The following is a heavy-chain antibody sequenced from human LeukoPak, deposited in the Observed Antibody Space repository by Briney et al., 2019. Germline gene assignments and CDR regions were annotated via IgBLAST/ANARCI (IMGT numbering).Heavy chain of an antibody. CDR1: GFTFSSYA. D-gene: IGHD2-15*01. V-gene: IGHV3-30-3*01. CDR3: ARVDCSGDSCYSAGY. CDR2: ISYDGSNK. J-gene: IGHJ4*02. Sequence: GGSLRLSCAASGFTFSSYAMHWVRQAPGKGLEWVAVISYDGSNKYYADSVKGRFTISRDNSKNTLYLQMNSLRAEDTAVYYCARVDCSGDSCYSAGYWGQGTLVTVSS.